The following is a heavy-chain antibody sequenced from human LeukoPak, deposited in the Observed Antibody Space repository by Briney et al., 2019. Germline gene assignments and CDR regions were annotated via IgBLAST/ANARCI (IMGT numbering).Heavy chain of an antibody. CDR2: IYSGGST. CDR1: GFTVSSNY. J-gene: IGHJ6*04. CDR3: AELGVTMIGGV. Sequence: GGSLRLSCAASGFTVSSNYMSWVRQAPGKGLEWVSVIYSGGSTYYADSVKGRFTISRDNAKNSLYLQMNSLRAEDTAVYYCAELGVTMIGGVWGKGTTVTISS. D-gene: IGHD3-10*02. V-gene: IGHV3-53*01.